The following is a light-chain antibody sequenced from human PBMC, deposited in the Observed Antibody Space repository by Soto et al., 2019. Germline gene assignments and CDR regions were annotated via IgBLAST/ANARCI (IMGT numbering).Light chain of an antibody. CDR2: GAS. V-gene: IGKV3-15*01. CDR3: QHDTKWPLT. Sequence: EIVMTQSPATLSVSPGERATLSCRASHSVSSRLAWYQQKPGQAPMLLIYGASTRATCLPARFSGSGSGTEFTLTISSLQSEDFAVYYCQHDTKWPLTFGGGNKVEIK. CDR1: HSVSSR. J-gene: IGKJ4*01.